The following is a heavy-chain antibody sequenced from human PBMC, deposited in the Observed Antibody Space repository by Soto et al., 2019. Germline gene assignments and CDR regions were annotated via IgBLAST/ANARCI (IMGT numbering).Heavy chain of an antibody. D-gene: IGHD3-16*01. J-gene: IGHJ6*02. CDR1: RAPITTTKW. CDR3: ATQTISYTWGV. CDR2: VHDGTQ. Sequence: QVELQESGPGLVKPSETLSLTCTVSRAPITTTKWWAWVRLPPGKGLEWIGGVHDGTQHSIPSLASRMTMSVDKSKNHFSLRLTSVTAADTAIYYCATQTISYTWGVWGRGTTVTVSS. V-gene: IGHV4-4*02.